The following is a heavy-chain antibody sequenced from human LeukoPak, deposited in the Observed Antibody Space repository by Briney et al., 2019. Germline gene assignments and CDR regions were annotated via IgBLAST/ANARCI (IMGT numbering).Heavy chain of an antibody. V-gene: IGHV3-21*01. CDR2: ISSSSSYI. J-gene: IGHJ4*02. CDR1: GFTFSSYS. D-gene: IGHD3-9*01. Sequence: GGSLRLSCAASGFTFSSYSMNWVRQAPGKGLEWVSSISSSSSYIYYADSVKGRFTISRDNAKNQLYLQTNSLRAEDTAVYYCARDHSDILTGYDYWGQGTLVTVSS. CDR3: ARDHSDILTGYDY.